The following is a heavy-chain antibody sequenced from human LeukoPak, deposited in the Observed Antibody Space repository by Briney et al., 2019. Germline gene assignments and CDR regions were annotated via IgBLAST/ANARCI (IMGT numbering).Heavy chain of an antibody. D-gene: IGHD2-21*01. V-gene: IGHV1-18*01. Sequence: ASVKVSCKASGYTFTSYGISWVRQAPGQGLEWMGWISAYNGNTNYAQKLQGRVTMTTDTSTSTAYMELRSLRSDDTAVYYCARDRSGGGDFPGGYYYYYMDVRGKGTTVTVSS. CDR2: ISAYNGNT. J-gene: IGHJ6*03. CDR1: GYTFTSYG. CDR3: ARDRSGGGDFPGGYYYYYMDV.